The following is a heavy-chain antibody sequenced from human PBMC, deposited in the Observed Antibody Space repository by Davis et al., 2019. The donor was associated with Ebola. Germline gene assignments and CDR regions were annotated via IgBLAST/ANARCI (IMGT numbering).Heavy chain of an antibody. D-gene: IGHD2-2*01. CDR3: AKDYPATAPPRYFDY. V-gene: IGHV3-23*01. J-gene: IGHJ4*02. CDR2: ISGSGGST. CDR1: GFTFSSYA. Sequence: GESLKISCAASGFTFSSYAMSWVRQAPGKGLEWVSAISGSGGSTYYADSVKGRFTISRDNSKNTLYLQMNSLRAEDTAVYYCAKDYPATAPPRYFDYWGQGTLVTVSS.